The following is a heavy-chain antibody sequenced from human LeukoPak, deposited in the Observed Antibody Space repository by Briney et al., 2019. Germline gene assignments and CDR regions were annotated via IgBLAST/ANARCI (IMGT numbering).Heavy chain of an antibody. V-gene: IGHV4-34*01. CDR2: INHSGST. CDR1: GGSFSGYY. D-gene: IGHD3-16*01. Sequence: SETLSLTCAVYGGSFSGYYWSWIRQPPGKGLEWIGEINHSGSTNYNPSLKSRVTISVDTSKNQFSLKLSSVTAADTAVYYCARMGGPHRIGNFDYWGQGTLVTVPS. J-gene: IGHJ4*02. CDR3: ARMGGPHRIGNFDY.